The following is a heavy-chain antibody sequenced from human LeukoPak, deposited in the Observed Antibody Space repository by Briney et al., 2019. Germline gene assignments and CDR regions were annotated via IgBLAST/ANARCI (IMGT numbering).Heavy chain of an antibody. Sequence: GGSLRLSCAASGFTFSDHYIDWVRQAPGKGLEWVGRARNRGNGYTTQYAASVKGRFTFSRDDSENTVYLQMNSLKTEDTAVYYCTRDLSHYYYDSSAKGGYWGQGTLATVSS. CDR1: GFTFSDHY. CDR2: ARNRGNGYTT. D-gene: IGHD3-22*01. CDR3: TRDLSHYYYDSSAKGGY. V-gene: IGHV3-72*01. J-gene: IGHJ4*02.